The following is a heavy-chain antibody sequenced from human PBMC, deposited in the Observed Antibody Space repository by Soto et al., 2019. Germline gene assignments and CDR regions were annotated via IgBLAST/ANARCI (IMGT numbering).Heavy chain of an antibody. CDR3: ASLTTVTKRPDDY. CDR2: ISYDGSNK. V-gene: IGHV3-30-3*01. CDR1: GFTFSSYA. Sequence: QVQLVESGGGVVQPGRSLRLSCAASGFTFSSYAMHWVRQAPGKGLEWVAVISYDGSNKYYADSVQGRFTISRDNSKNTLYLQMNSLRAEDTAVYYCASLTTVTKRPDDYWGQGTLVTVSS. J-gene: IGHJ4*02. D-gene: IGHD4-17*01.